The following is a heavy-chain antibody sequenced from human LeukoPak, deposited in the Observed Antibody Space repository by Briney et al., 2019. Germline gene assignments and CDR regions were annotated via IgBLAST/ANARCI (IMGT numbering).Heavy chain of an antibody. D-gene: IGHD3-22*01. Sequence: SETLSLTCTVSGGSISSSRSYWGWIRQPPGKGLEWIGSIYYNGSPYYNPPLKSRVTIPVDTSKNQFSLKLTSVTAADTAVYYCARHAPRDCYDSGDYWDAFDIWGQGTMVTVSS. CDR3: ARHAPRDCYDSGDYWDAFDI. J-gene: IGHJ3*02. V-gene: IGHV4-39*01. CDR1: GGSISSSRSY. CDR2: IYYNGSP.